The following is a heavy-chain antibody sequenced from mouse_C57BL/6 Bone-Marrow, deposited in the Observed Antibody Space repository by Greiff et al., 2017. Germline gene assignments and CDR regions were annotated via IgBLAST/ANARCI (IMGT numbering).Heavy chain of an antibody. CDR1: GFTFSSYG. CDR2: ISSGGSYT. D-gene: IGHD2-5*01. J-gene: IGHJ3*01. Sequence: EVKLVESGGDLVKPGGSLKLSCAASGFTFSSYGMSWVRQTPDKRLEWVATISSGGSYTYYPDSVKGRFTISRDNAKNTLYLQRSSLKSEDTAMYYCARHYSNYEDWGQGTLVTVSA. CDR3: ARHYSNYED. V-gene: IGHV5-6*01.